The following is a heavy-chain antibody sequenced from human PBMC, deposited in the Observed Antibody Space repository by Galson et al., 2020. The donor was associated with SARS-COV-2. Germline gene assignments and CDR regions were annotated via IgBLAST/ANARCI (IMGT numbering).Heavy chain of an antibody. V-gene: IGHV3-43*01. CDR3: AKAYYDFWCRYQAAMDG. Sequence: GGSLRLSCAASGFTFDDYTMHWVRQAPGKGLEWVSLISWDGGSTYYADSVKGRFTISRDNSKNSRYLQMNSLRTEDTALYYCAKAYYDFWCRYQAAMDGWGQASTVTVSS. J-gene: IGHJ6*02. CDR1: GFTFDDYT. CDR2: ISWDGGST. D-gene: IGHD3-3*01.